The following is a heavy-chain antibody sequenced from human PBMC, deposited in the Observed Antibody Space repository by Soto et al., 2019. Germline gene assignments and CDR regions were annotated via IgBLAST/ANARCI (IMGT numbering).Heavy chain of an antibody. Sequence: PGESLKISCKGSGYSFTIYWSACLGQMPGKDLEWMGIIYPGDSDTRYSPSFQGQVTISADKSISTAYLQWSSLKASDTAMYYCARSSVAGTKYYYYGKDVWGQGTTVTVSS. V-gene: IGHV5-51*01. CDR2: IYPGDSDT. CDR1: GYSFTIYW. J-gene: IGHJ6*02. D-gene: IGHD6-19*01. CDR3: ARSSVAGTKYYYYGKDV.